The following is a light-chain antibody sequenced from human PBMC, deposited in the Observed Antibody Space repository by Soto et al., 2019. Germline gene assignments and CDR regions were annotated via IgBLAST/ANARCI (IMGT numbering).Light chain of an antibody. Sequence: EIVLTQSPATLSLSPGERATRSCRASQSVSSYLAWYQQKPGQAPRLLSYDASNRATGLPARFSGSGSGTDFTLTISSLEPEDFAVYYCQQRSNWPLTFGGGTKVEIK. J-gene: IGKJ4*01. CDR3: QQRSNWPLT. CDR2: DAS. CDR1: QSVSSY. V-gene: IGKV3-11*01.